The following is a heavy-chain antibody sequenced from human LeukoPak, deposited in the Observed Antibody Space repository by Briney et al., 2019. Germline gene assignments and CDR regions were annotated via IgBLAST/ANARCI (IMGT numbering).Heavy chain of an antibody. Sequence: SETLSLTCTVSGGSISSSSYYWGWIRQPPGKGLEWIGSIYYSGSTYYNPSLKSRVTISVGTSKNQFSLKLSSVTAADTAVYYCARYYYDSSGLTPWGQGTLVTVSS. D-gene: IGHD3-22*01. V-gene: IGHV4-39*01. CDR2: IYYSGST. CDR3: ARYYYDSSGLTP. CDR1: GGSISSSSYY. J-gene: IGHJ5*02.